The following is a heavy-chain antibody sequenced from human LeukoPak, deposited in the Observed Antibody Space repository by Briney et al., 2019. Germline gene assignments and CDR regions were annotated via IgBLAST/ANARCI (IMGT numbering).Heavy chain of an antibody. J-gene: IGHJ4*02. CDR3: ARTVNNFKDTFDS. D-gene: IGHD1-20*01. Sequence: KPSETLSLTCAVYGGSFSGYYWNWIRQPPGKGLEWIGESSHGGNTKYNPSLKSRVTISVDTSKNQFSLKLSSVTAADTAVYYCARTVNNFKDTFDSWGQGTLVTVSS. CDR2: SSHGGNT. CDR1: GGSFSGYY. V-gene: IGHV4-34*01.